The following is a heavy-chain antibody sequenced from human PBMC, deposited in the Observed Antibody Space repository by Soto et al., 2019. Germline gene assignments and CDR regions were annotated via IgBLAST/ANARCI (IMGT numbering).Heavy chain of an antibody. CDR3: ARGGYCSGGSCYAWFAFDI. Sequence: SETLSLTCAVYGGSFSGYYWSWIRQPPGKGLEWIGEINHSGSTNYNPSLKSRVTISVDTSKNQFSLKLSSVTAADTAAYYCARGGYCSGGSCYAWFAFDIWGQGTMVTVSS. D-gene: IGHD2-15*01. CDR2: INHSGST. V-gene: IGHV4-34*01. J-gene: IGHJ3*02. CDR1: GGSFSGYY.